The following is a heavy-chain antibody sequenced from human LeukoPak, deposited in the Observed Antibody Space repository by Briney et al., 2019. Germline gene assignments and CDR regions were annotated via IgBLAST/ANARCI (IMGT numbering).Heavy chain of an antibody. Sequence: ASVKVPCKASGYTFTGYYMHWVRQAPGQGLEWMGWINPNNGGTNYAQKFQGRVTMTRDTSISTAYMELSRLKSDDTAVYYCAREGYGGGQDFDVWGQGTMVTISS. CDR3: AREGYGGGQDFDV. J-gene: IGHJ3*01. V-gene: IGHV1-2*02. D-gene: IGHD1-26*01. CDR2: INPNNGGT. CDR1: GYTFTGYY.